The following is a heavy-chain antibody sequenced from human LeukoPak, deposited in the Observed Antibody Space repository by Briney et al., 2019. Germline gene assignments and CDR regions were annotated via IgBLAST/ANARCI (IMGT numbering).Heavy chain of an antibody. CDR2: IYYGGST. V-gene: IGHV4-59*01. D-gene: IGHD6-13*01. CDR3: ARGIAAAGVDY. CDR1: GGSISSYY. J-gene: IGHJ4*02. Sequence: SETLSLTCTVSGGSISSYYWSWIRQPPGKGLEWIGYIYYGGSTNYNPSLKSRVTISVDTSKNQFSLKLSPVTAADTAVYYCARGIAAAGVDYWGQGTLVTVSS.